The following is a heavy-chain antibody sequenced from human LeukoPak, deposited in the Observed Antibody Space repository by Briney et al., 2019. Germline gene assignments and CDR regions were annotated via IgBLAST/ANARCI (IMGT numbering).Heavy chain of an antibody. Sequence: GGSLRLSCAASGFTFSSYEMNWVRQAPGKGLEWVSYISSSGSTIYYADSVKGRFTISRDNAKNSLYLQMNSLRAEDTAVYYCAREYCSGGSCYGSDAFDIWGQGTMVTVSS. V-gene: IGHV3-48*03. J-gene: IGHJ3*02. CDR3: AREYCSGGSCYGSDAFDI. D-gene: IGHD2-15*01. CDR1: GFTFSSYE. CDR2: ISSSGSTI.